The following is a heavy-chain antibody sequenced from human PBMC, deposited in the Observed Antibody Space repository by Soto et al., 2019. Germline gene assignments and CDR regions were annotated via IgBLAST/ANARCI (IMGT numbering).Heavy chain of an antibody. V-gene: IGHV3-23*01. CDR3: AKGYQYDILTAYHAFDS. J-gene: IGHJ4*02. CDR2: ISGGGGGT. CDR1: GFTFSNYA. Sequence: EVQLLESGGGLVEQGGSLRLSCSVSGFTFSNYAMTWVRQAPGKGLEWVSSISGGGGGTHYADSMKGRFTISRDNSKNTLHLEMNRLRADDTAVYYCAKGYQYDILTAYHAFDSWGQGTLVTVSS. D-gene: IGHD3-9*01.